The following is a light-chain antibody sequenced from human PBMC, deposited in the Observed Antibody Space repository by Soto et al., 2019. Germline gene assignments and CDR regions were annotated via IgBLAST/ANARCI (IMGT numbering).Light chain of an antibody. J-gene: IGKJ1*01. CDR3: QKSYSTPPT. CDR1: QSISSY. CDR2: AES. V-gene: IGKV1-39*01. Sequence: DIHMTQSPSSLSASVGDRVTITCRASQSISSYLNWYQQKPGKAPKLLIYAESSLQSGVPSRFSGSGSGTDLNLTISSLQPEDFATYYCQKSYSTPPTFGQGTKVDIK.